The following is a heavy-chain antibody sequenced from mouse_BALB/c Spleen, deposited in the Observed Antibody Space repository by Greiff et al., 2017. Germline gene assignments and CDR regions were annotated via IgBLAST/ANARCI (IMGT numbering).Heavy chain of an antibody. CDR2: IWRGGST. D-gene: IGHD2-10*01. CDR1: GFSLTSYG. V-gene: IGHV2-5-1*01. Sequence: QVQLQQSGPSLVQPSQSLSITCTVSGFSLTSYGVHWVRQSPGKGLEWLGVIWRGGSTDYNAAFMSRLSITKDNSKSQVFFKMNSLQADDTAIYYCARNLESYYLYYYAMDYWGQGTSVTVSS. J-gene: IGHJ4*01. CDR3: ARNLESYYLYYYAMDY.